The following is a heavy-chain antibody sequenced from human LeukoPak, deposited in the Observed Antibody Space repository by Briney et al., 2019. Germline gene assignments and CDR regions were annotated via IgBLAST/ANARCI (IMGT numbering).Heavy chain of an antibody. Sequence: GESLRLSCAASEFTFGSYWMTWVRQAPGKGLEWVANINRDGSKNHFVDSVKGRFTISRDNAKNFLYLQMNSLRAEDTAVYFCARDSSPYCGDDCYFDAFDLWGQGTMVTVS. CDR2: INRDGSKN. CDR1: EFTFGSYW. J-gene: IGHJ3*01. D-gene: IGHD2-21*02. CDR3: ARDSSPYCGDDCYFDAFDL. V-gene: IGHV3-7*03.